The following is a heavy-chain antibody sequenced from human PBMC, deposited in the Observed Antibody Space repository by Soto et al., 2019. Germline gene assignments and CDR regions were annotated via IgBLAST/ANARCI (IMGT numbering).Heavy chain of an antibody. CDR2: IYPGDSDT. V-gene: IGHV5-51*01. Sequence: PGESLEISCKGSGYSFTSYWIGWGRQMPGKGLEWMGIIYPGDSDTRYSASFQGQVAISSDKSISTAYLQWSRLKASDTAMYYCARRVERYCTNGVCSYGMDVWGQGTTVTVSS. D-gene: IGHD2-8*01. J-gene: IGHJ6*02. CDR3: ARRVERYCTNGVCSYGMDV. CDR1: GYSFTSYW.